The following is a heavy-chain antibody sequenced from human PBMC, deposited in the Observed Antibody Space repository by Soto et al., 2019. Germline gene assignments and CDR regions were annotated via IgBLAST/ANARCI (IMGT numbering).Heavy chain of an antibody. CDR1: GGTFSSYA. D-gene: IGHD6-6*01. CDR3: ARDLSSIAARSGAFDI. Sequence: QVQLVQSGAEVQKPGSSVKVSCKASGGTFSSYAISWVRQAPGQGLEWMGGIIPIFGTANYAQKFQGRVTITADESTSTAYMELSSLRSEDTAVYYCARDLSSIAARSGAFDIWGQGTMVTVSS. J-gene: IGHJ3*02. CDR2: IIPIFGTA. V-gene: IGHV1-69*01.